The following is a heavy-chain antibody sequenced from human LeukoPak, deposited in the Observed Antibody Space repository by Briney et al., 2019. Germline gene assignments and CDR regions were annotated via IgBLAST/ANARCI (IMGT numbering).Heavy chain of an antibody. CDR1: GGSISSSSYY. V-gene: IGHV4-39*01. Sequence: PSETLSLTCTVSGGSISSSSYYWGWIRQPPGKGLEWIGSIYYSGSTYYNPSLKSRVTISVDTSKNQFSLKLSSVTAADTAVYYCASEGYSNAYWGQGTLVTVSS. CDR2: IYYSGST. CDR3: ASEGYSNAY. J-gene: IGHJ4*02. D-gene: IGHD4-11*01.